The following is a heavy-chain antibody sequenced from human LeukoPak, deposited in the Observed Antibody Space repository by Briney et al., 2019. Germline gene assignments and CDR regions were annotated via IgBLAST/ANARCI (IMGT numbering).Heavy chain of an antibody. Sequence: GASVKVSCKASGGTFSSYAISWVRQAPGQGLEWMGGIIPILGIANYAQKFQGRVSITADKSTSTAYMELSSLISEDTAVYYCARIRHLAVAGYYFDYWGQGTLVTVSS. CDR2: IIPILGIA. CDR3: ARIRHLAVAGYYFDY. V-gene: IGHV1-69*04. J-gene: IGHJ4*02. D-gene: IGHD6-19*01. CDR1: GGTFSSYA.